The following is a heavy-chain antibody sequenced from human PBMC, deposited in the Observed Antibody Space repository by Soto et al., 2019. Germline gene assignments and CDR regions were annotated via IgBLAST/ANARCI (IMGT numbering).Heavy chain of an antibody. D-gene: IGHD1-7*01. Sequence: ASVKVSCKASGYTFTSYGISWVRQAPGQSLEWMGWISAGNGNTKYSQKLQGRATITRDTSASTIYMELSSLRSEDTAVYYCARVPRYNWNYAVDYWGQGTLVTVSS. V-gene: IGHV1-3*01. CDR2: ISAGNGNT. J-gene: IGHJ4*02. CDR3: ARVPRYNWNYAVDY. CDR1: GYTFTSYG.